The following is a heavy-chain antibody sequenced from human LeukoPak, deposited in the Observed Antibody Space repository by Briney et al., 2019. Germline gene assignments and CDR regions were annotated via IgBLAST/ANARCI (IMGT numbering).Heavy chain of an antibody. D-gene: IGHD3-22*01. CDR2: ISSNGGST. J-gene: IGHJ4*02. CDR1: GFTFSSYA. CDR3: ARVGTSGYYHSYFDY. Sequence: PGGSLRLSCAASGFTFSSYAMHWVRQAPGKGLQYVPAISSNGGSTYYANSVEGRFTISRDNSKNTLYLQMGSLRAEDMAVYYCARVGTSGYYHSYFDYWGQGTLVTVSS. V-gene: IGHV3-64*01.